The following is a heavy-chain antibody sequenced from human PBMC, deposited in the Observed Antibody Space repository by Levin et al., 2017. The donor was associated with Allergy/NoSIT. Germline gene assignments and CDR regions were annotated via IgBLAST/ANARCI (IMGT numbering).Heavy chain of an antibody. D-gene: IGHD3-9*01. CDR2: INHSGST. V-gene: IGHV4-34*01. Sequence: SSETLSLTCAVYGGSFSGYYWSWIRQPPGKGLEWIGEINHSGSTNYNPSLKSRVTIPVDTSKNQFSLKLSSVTAADTAVYYCARGLVILTGYGYFDYWGQGTLVTVSS. CDR3: ARGLVILTGYGYFDY. CDR1: GGSFSGYY. J-gene: IGHJ4*02.